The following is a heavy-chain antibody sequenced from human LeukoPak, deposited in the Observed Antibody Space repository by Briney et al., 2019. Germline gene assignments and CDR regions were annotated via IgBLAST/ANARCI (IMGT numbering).Heavy chain of an antibody. D-gene: IGHD3-22*01. CDR2: IKGDGSEK. Sequence: GGSLRLSCAASGFTLSGYFMSWVRQAPGEGLEWVASIKGDGSEKYYVDSVKGRFTISRDNAKNSLYLQVNSLRAEDTAVYFCARDRGWRSGGYYLYYFDFWGQGTLVTVSS. V-gene: IGHV3-7*01. CDR3: ARDRGWRSGGYYLYYFDF. J-gene: IGHJ4*02. CDR1: GFTLSGYF.